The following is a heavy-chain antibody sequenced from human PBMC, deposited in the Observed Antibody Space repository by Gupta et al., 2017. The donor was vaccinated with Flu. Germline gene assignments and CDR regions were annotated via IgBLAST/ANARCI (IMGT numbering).Heavy chain of an antibody. Sequence: QEQVVESGGGVVQPGRSARLSCAASGFSFSHYGMHWVRQAPGKGLEWVADISYDGRNKNYADSVKGRFTISRDNSKNTLYLQMNSLRTEDTAVYYCAKDWKWNYNIYGMNVWGQGTTVTVSS. CDR1: GFSFSHYG. CDR2: ISYDGRNK. J-gene: IGHJ6*02. CDR3: AKDWKWNYNIYGMNV. D-gene: IGHD3-9*01. V-gene: IGHV3-30*18.